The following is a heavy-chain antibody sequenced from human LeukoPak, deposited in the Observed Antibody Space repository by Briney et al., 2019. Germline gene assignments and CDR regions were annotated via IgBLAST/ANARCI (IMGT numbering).Heavy chain of an antibody. CDR3: ARLRDLYNIFDY. CDR2: IYYSGST. J-gene: IGHJ4*02. V-gene: IGHV4-59*12. Sequence: PSETLSLTCTVSGDSISSDYWSWIRQPPGKGLEWIGYIYYSGSTTYNPSLKSRVTISVDTSKNHFSLKLSSVTAADTAVYYCARLRDLYNIFDYWGQGTLVTVSS. D-gene: IGHD1-1*01. CDR1: GDSISSDY.